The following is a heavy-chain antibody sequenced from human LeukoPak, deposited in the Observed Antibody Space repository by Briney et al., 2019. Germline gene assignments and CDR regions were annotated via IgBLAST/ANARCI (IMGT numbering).Heavy chain of an antibody. J-gene: IGHJ5*02. CDR1: GGSISSGGYY. D-gene: IGHD1-1*01. V-gene: IGHV4-31*03. CDR2: IYYSGST. Sequence: TLSLTCTVSGGSISSGGYYWSWIRQHPGTGLEWIGYIYYSGSTYYNPSLKSRVTISVDTSKNQFSLKLSSVTAADTAVYYCARAWNEVWFDPWGQGTLVTVSS. CDR3: ARAWNEVWFDP.